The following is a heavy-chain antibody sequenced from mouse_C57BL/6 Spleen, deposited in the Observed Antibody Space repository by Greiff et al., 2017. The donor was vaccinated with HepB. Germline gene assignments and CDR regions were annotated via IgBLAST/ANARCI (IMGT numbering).Heavy chain of an antibody. J-gene: IGHJ4*01. CDR1: GYSITSGYY. CDR2: ISYDGSN. V-gene: IGHV3-6*01. D-gene: IGHD3-3*01. CDR3: ARDRGGPWAMDY. Sequence: EVQLQESGPGLVKPSQSLSLTCSVTGYSITSGYYWNWIRQFPGNKLEWMGYISYDGSNNYNPSLKNRISITRDTSKNQFFLKLNSVTTEDTATYYCARDRGGPWAMDYWGQGTSVTVSS.